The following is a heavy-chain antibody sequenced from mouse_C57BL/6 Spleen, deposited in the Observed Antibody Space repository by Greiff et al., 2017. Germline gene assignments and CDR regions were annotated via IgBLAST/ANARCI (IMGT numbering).Heavy chain of an antibody. D-gene: IGHD1-1*01. Sequence: EVQLQQSGPELVKPGASVKISCKASGYTFTDYYMNWVKQSHGKSLEWIGDINPNNGGTSYNQKFKGKATLTVDKSSSTAYMELRSLTSEDSAVYYCEGVYYYGNYFDYWGQGTTLTVSS. CDR1: GYTFTDYY. J-gene: IGHJ2*01. CDR3: EGVYYYGNYFDY. V-gene: IGHV1-26*01. CDR2: INPNNGGT.